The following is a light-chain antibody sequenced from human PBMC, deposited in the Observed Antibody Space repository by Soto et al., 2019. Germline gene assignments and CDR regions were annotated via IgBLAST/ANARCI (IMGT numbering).Light chain of an antibody. Sequence: EIVLTQSPGTLSLSPGERATLSCRASQSVSSSYLAWYQQKPGQAPRLLIYGASSRATGIPDRLSGSGSGTDFTLTISRLEPEDFAVYYCQQYDSSPMTLGQGTKVEIK. CDR2: GAS. V-gene: IGKV3-20*01. CDR3: QQYDSSPMT. CDR1: QSVSSSY. J-gene: IGKJ1*01.